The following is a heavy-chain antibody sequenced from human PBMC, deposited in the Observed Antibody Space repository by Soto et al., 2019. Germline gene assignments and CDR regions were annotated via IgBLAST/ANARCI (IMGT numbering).Heavy chain of an antibody. CDR2: IIPILGIA. V-gene: IGHV1-69*10. D-gene: IGHD2-2*02. CDR3: ARDRGRYCSSTSCYKDAVDI. Sequence: ASVKVSCKASGGTFSSYAISWVRQAPGQGLEWMGGIIPILGIANYAQKFQGRVTITADKSTSTAYMELSSLRSEDTAVYYCARDRGRYCSSTSCYKDAVDIWGQGTMVTVSS. J-gene: IGHJ3*02. CDR1: GGTFSSYA.